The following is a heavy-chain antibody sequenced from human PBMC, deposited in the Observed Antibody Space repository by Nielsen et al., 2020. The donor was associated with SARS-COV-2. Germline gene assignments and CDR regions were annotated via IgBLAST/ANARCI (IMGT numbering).Heavy chain of an antibody. CDR2: ISYDGSNK. Sequence: GGSLRLPCAASGFTFSSYGMHWVRQAPGKGLEWVAVISYDGSNKYYADSVKGRFTISRDNSKNTLYLQMNSLRAEDTAVYYCAKTAYSSSWYGITDDAFDIWGQGTMVTVSS. D-gene: IGHD6-13*01. CDR1: GFTFSSYG. CDR3: AKTAYSSSWYGITDDAFDI. J-gene: IGHJ3*02. V-gene: IGHV3-30*18.